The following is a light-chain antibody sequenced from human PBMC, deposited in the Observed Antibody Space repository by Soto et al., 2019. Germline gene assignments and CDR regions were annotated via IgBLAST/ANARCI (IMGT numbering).Light chain of an antibody. J-gene: IGKJ2*01. CDR3: QQYDTSPLT. V-gene: IGKV3-20*01. Sequence: EIVLTQSPGTLSLSPGESATLSCRAIQSVSSSQVAWYQQKPGQAPRLLIYGASSRATGIPDRFSGVGSETDFTLTISRLEPEDFAVYYCQQYDTSPLTFGQGTKLEIK. CDR2: GAS. CDR1: QSVSSSQ.